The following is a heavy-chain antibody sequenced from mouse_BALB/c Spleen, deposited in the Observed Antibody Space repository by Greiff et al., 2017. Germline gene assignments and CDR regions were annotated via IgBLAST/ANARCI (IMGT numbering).Heavy chain of an antibody. J-gene: IGHJ2*01. CDR3: ARHAPYDYDSYFDY. Sequence: EVQGVESGGDLVKPGGSLKLSCAASGFTFSSYGMSWVRQTPDKRLEWVATISSGGSYTYYPDSVKGRFTISRDNAKNTLYLQMSSLKSEDTAMYYCARHAPYDYDSYFDYWGQGTTLTVSS. V-gene: IGHV5-6*01. CDR2: ISSGGSYT. D-gene: IGHD2-4*01. CDR1: GFTFSSYG.